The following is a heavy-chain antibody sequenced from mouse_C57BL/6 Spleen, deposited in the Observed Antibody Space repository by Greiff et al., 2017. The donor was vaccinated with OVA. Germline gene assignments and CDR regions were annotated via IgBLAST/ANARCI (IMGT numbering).Heavy chain of an antibody. D-gene: IGHD1-1*01. CDR2: ISYSGST. Sequence: EVKLMESGPGLAKPSQTLSLTCSVTGYSITSDYWNWIRKFPGNKLEYMGYISYSGSTYYNPSLKRRISITRDTSKNQYYLQLNSVTTEDTATYYCARGPSYGSSSYWYFDVWGTGTTVTVSS. V-gene: IGHV3-8*01. CDR1: GYSITSDY. J-gene: IGHJ1*03. CDR3: ARGPSYGSSSYWYFDV.